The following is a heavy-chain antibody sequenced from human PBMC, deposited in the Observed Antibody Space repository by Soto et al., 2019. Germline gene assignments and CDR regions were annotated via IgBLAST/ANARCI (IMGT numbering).Heavy chain of an antibody. CDR3: ARGDSTDCSNGVCSFFYNHDMDV. J-gene: IGHJ6*02. CDR1: GYSFTDYH. CDR2: INPKSGGT. V-gene: IGHV1-2*04. Sequence: QVQLVQSGAEVKKPGASVKVSCKASGYSFTDYHIHWVRQAPGQGLEWLGRINPKSGGTSTAQKFQGSVTMTPDTSISTASMELTRLTSDDTAIYYCARGDSTDCSNGVCSFFYNHDMDVWGQGTTVTVSS. D-gene: IGHD2-8*01.